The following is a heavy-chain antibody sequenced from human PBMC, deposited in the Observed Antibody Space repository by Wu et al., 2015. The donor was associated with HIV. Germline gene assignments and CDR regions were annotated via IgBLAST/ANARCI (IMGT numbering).Heavy chain of an antibody. CDR1: GGTFVNSA. V-gene: IGHV1-69*05. D-gene: IGHD3-9*01. CDR3: ARRLVLAGSASDL. Sequence: QVQLVQSGAEMKEPGSSVKVSCKASGGTFVNSAFNWVRQAPGQGLEWMGGIIPIFGGAYYAQKFQGRVTITRDESTSTAYMELKSPTSEDTATYYCARRLVLAGSASDLWGQGTMVTVSS. CDR2: IIPIFGGA. J-gene: IGHJ3*01.